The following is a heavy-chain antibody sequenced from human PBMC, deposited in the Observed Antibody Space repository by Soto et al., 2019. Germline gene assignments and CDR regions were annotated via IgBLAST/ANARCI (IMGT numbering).Heavy chain of an antibody. CDR1: GGTFSSSA. D-gene: IGHD4-4*01. Sequence: QVQLVQSGAEMKEPGSSVKVSCKTSGGTFSSSAISWLRQAPGQGLEWMGGIIPLFRTPDYAQKFQGRVTIAADESTSTAYMELSSLRSEDTAVYYCARDNDRLQLGGNYYYIRDVWGQGTTSTVSS. J-gene: IGHJ6*02. V-gene: IGHV1-69*12. CDR2: IIPLFRTP. CDR3: ARDNDRLQLGGNYYYIRDV.